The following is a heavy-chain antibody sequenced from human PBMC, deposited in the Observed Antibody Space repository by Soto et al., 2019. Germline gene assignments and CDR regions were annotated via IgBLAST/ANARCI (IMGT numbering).Heavy chain of an antibody. Sequence: QITLKESGPTLVKPTQTLTLTCTFSGFSLSTSGVGVGWIRQPPGKALEWLALIYWNDDKRYSPSLKSRLTITKDTSKNQVVLTMTNMDPVDTATYYCAHSIYDFWSGYRWFDPWGQGTLVTVSS. J-gene: IGHJ5*02. CDR3: AHSIYDFWSGYRWFDP. CDR1: GFSLSTSGVG. D-gene: IGHD3-3*01. CDR2: IYWNDDK. V-gene: IGHV2-5*01.